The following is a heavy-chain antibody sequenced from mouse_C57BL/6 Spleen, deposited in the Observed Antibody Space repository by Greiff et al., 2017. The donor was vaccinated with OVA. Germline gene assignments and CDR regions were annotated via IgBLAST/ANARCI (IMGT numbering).Heavy chain of an antibody. Sequence: VQLQQSGPELVKPGASVKISCKASGYSFTGYYMNWVKQSPEKSLEWIGEINPRTGGTTYNQKFKAKATLTVDKSSSTAYMQLKSLTSEDSAVYYCARGYDYDVGAFAYWGQGTLVTVSA. J-gene: IGHJ3*01. CDR2: INPRTGGT. D-gene: IGHD2-4*01. CDR1: GYSFTGYY. CDR3: ARGYDYDVGAFAY. V-gene: IGHV1-42*01.